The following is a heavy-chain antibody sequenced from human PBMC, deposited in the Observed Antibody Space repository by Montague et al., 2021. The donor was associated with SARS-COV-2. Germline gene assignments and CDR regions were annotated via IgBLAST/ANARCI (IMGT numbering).Heavy chain of an antibody. CDR1: GGSFGVYY. V-gene: IGHV4-34*01. CDR3: AKEREVVRAARTLVAFDL. D-gene: IGHD2-2*01. Sequence: SETLSLTCAVYGGSFGVYYCTWLRQSPRSGLEWIADINHSGTANYNPSLKSRVSISVDTSKNQFTLKLTSVTAADTAMYYCAKEREVVRAARTLVAFDLWGHVTMVSVA. CDR2: INHSGTA. J-gene: IGHJ3*01.